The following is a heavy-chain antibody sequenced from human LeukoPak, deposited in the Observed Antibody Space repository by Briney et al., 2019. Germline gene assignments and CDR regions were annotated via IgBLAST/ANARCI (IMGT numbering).Heavy chain of an antibody. V-gene: IGHV1-18*01. CDR2: ISAYNGNT. CDR3: ARGGTYYSNYYYYYMDV. CDR1: GYTFTSYG. D-gene: IGHD4-11*01. Sequence: ASVKVSCKASGYTFTSYGISWVRQAPGQGLEWMGWISAYNGNTNYAQKLQGRVTMTTDTSTSTAYMELRSLRSEDTAVYYCARGGTYYSNYYYYYMDVWGKGTTVTVSS. J-gene: IGHJ6*03.